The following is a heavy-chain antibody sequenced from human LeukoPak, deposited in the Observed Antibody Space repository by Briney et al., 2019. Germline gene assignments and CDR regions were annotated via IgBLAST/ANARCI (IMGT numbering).Heavy chain of an antibody. Sequence: SETLSLTCTVSTDSISSYYWSWIRQPPGKGLEWIGCIYYRGTTNYNPSLKSRVTISVDTSKNQFSLKLSSVTAADTAVYYCARGLLDGYTHPAAFDIWGQGTMVTVSS. CDR1: TDSISSYY. CDR3: ARGLLDGYTHPAAFDI. J-gene: IGHJ3*02. D-gene: IGHD5-24*01. V-gene: IGHV4-59*01. CDR2: IYYRGTT.